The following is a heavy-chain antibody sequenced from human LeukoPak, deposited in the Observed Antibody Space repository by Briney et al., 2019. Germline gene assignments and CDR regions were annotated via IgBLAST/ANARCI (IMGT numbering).Heavy chain of an antibody. CDR3: AKDIGATVTTIDY. Sequence: GGSLRLSCAASGFTFNSYAMSWVRHARGKVLEWVSGISGSGGDTDYADSVKGRFTISRDNSKNTLYLQMNSLRAEDTAVYYCAKDIGATVTTIDYWGQGTLVTVSS. CDR2: ISGSGGDT. D-gene: IGHD4-17*01. CDR1: GFTFNSYA. V-gene: IGHV3-23*01. J-gene: IGHJ4*02.